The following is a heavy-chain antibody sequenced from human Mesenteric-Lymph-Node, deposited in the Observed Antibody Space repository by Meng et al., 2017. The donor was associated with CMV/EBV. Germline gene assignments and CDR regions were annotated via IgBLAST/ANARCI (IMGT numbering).Heavy chain of an antibody. V-gene: IGHV1-46*01. J-gene: IGHJ3*02. D-gene: IGHD3-9*01. CDR1: GYTFTSYY. CDR3: ARERNAGYNDAFDI. CDR2: INPSGGST. Sequence: ASVKVSCKASGYTFTSYYMHWVRQAPGQGLEWMGIINPSGGSTSYAQKFQGRVTMTRDTSFSAAYMGLSRLTSDDTAIYYCARERNAGYNDAFDIWGQGTVVTVSS.